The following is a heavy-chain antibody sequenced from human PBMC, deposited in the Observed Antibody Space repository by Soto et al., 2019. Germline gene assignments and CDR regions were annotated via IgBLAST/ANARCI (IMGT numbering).Heavy chain of an antibody. Sequence: PGVSLRLSCAVSGFTFSNYAMSWVRQAPGKGLEWVTSISGSGARTYYADSVKGRITTSRDNSKNTLFLQVSSLRDEDTAVYYCARGDSYYDFGIECWGQGTVVTVSS. CDR2: ISGSGART. V-gene: IGHV3-23*01. CDR3: ARGDSYYDFGIEC. CDR1: GFTFSNYA. J-gene: IGHJ4*02. D-gene: IGHD3-3*01.